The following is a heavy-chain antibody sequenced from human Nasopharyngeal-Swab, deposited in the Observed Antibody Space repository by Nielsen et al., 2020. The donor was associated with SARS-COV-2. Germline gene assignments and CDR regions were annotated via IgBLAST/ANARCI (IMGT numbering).Heavy chain of an antibody. CDR2: IYYSGST. CDR3: ARTRRVLLWFGELLSGTEDDSDI. D-gene: IGHD3-10*01. CDR1: GGSISSGGYY. Sequence: SETLSLTCTVSGGSISSGGYYWSWIRQHPGKGLEWIGYIYYSGSTYYSPSHKSRATVSVDTSNNYVSLSLTSVTAADTAVYFCARTRRVLLWFGELLSGTEDDSDIWGQGTMVTVSS. J-gene: IGHJ3*02. V-gene: IGHV4-31*03.